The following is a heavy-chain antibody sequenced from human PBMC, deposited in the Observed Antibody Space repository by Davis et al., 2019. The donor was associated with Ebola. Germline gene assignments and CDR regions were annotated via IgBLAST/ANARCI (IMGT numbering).Heavy chain of an antibody. CDR3: ASGRLGGGAVDY. CDR1: GDSISRYH. Sequence: PGGSLRLSCIVSGDSISRYHWSWIRQPPGRGLEWIGDIYYSGGTKYNPSLKSRLTISGDTSKDQFSLKLNSVTAADTAMYYCASGRLGGGAVDYWGQGILVTVSS. V-gene: IGHV4-59*01. D-gene: IGHD7-27*01. CDR2: IYYSGGT. J-gene: IGHJ4*02.